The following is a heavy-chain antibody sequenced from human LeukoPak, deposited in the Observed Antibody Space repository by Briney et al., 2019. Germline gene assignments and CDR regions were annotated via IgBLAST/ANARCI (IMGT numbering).Heavy chain of an antibody. V-gene: IGHV3-23*01. CDR1: GFTFNNFS. J-gene: IGHJ4*02. CDR3: AKDGRYSGYDFADS. Sequence: GGSLRLSCAASGFTFNNFSMSWVRHAPGEGLEWVSTLTGMVQYTYYADSVKGRFTISRDNSEKTLYLQMNSLRIEDTAIYYCAKDGRYSGYDFADSWGQGTLVTVSS. CDR2: LTGMVQYT. D-gene: IGHD5-12*01.